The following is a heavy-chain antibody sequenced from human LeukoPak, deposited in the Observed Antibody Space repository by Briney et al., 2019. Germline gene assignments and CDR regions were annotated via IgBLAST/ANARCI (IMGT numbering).Heavy chain of an antibody. CDR2: INHSGST. Sequence: KPSETLRLTCAVYGGSFSGYYWNWIRQPPGKGLEWIGEINHSGSTNYNPSLKSRVTISVDTSKNQFSLKLSSVTAADTAVYYCARGGQLSLFRWGQGTLVTVSS. CDR3: ARGGQLSLFR. V-gene: IGHV4-34*01. D-gene: IGHD6-6*01. CDR1: GGSFSGYY. J-gene: IGHJ4*02.